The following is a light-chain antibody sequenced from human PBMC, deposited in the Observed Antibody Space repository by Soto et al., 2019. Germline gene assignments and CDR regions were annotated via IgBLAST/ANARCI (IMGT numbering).Light chain of an antibody. Sequence: DIQMTQSPSTLSASVGDRVTITCRASQSISSWLAWYQQKPGKAPKLLIYDASSLESGVPSRFSGSGSGTEFTLTISSLQPDDSATYYCQQYNSYWTFGQGTKVDSK. CDR1: QSISSW. J-gene: IGKJ1*01. V-gene: IGKV1-5*01. CDR3: QQYNSYWT. CDR2: DAS.